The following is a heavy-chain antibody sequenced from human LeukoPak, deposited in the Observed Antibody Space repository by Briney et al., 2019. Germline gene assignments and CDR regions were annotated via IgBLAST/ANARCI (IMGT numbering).Heavy chain of an antibody. D-gene: IGHD6-13*01. V-gene: IGHV3-21*01. CDR2: ISSSSSYI. Sequence: GGSLRLSCAASGFTFSSYSMNWVRQAPGKGLEWVSSISSSSSYIYYADSVKGRFTISRDNAKNSLYLQMNSLRAEDTAVYYCARDKGGSWPDYFDYWGQGTLVTVSS. CDR1: GFTFSSYS. CDR3: ARDKGGSWPDYFDY. J-gene: IGHJ4*02.